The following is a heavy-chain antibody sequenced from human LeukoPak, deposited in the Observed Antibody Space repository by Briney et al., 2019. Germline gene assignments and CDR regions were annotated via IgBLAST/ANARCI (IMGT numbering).Heavy chain of an antibody. CDR2: IYYSGST. CDR1: GGSISSSSYY. D-gene: IGHD2/OR15-2a*01. V-gene: IGHV4-39*01. Sequence: ETLSLTCTVSGGSISSSSYYWGWIRQPPGKGLEWIGSIYYSGSTYYNPSLKSRVTISVDTSKNQFSLKLSSVTAADTAVYYCARQPNSDYWGQGTLVTVSS. J-gene: IGHJ4*02. CDR3: ARQPNSDY.